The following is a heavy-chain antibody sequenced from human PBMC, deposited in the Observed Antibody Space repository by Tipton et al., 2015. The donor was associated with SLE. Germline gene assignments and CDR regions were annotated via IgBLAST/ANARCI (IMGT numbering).Heavy chain of an antibody. D-gene: IGHD3-3*01. J-gene: IGHJ4*02. V-gene: IGHV3-33*01. CDR3: ARWDDTIFAWAY. Sequence: SLRLSCAASGFIFSDYGMHWVRQAPGKGLEWVAVIWYDGSEKYYGDSVKGRFTISRDNSKNTLYLEMNSLRAEDTAVYYCARWDDTIFAWAYWGQGTLVTVSS. CDR2: IWYDGSEK. CDR1: GFIFSDYG.